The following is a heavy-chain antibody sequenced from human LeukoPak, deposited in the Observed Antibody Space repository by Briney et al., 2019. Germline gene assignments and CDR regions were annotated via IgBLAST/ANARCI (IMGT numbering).Heavy chain of an antibody. J-gene: IGHJ5*02. CDR1: GVSISSYY. D-gene: IGHD3-22*01. V-gene: IGHV4-59*01. CDR2: IYYSGST. Sequence: PSETLSLTCTVSGVSISSYYWSWIRQPPGKGLEWIGYIYYSGSTNYNPSLKSRVTISVDTSKNQFSLKLSSVIAADTAVYYCARDSSGYYWFDPWGQGTLVTVSS. CDR3: ARDSSGYYWFDP.